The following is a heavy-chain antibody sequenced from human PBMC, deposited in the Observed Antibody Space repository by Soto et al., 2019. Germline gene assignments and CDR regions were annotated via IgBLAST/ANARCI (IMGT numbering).Heavy chain of an antibody. CDR2: IYPSDSDT. J-gene: IGHJ4*01. Sequence: PVESLKISCKGSGYNFAGYWIAWVRQMPWKGLELMGIIYPSDSDTRYRPSFQGQVTISADKSISSAYLQWSSLRASDTAMYYCARGGGSTRTLDCWGDGTPVTAS. D-gene: IGHD1-1*01. CDR3: ARGGGSTRTLDC. CDR1: GYNFAGYW. V-gene: IGHV5-51*01.